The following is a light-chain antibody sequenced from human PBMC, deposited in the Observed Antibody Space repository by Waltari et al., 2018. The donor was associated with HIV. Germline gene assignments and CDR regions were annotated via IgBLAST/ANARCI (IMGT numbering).Light chain of an antibody. CDR2: VNN. CDR3: AAWDDNLDAYV. V-gene: IGLV1-40*01. J-gene: IGLJ1*01. Sequence: QSVLTQPPSVSGAPGQRVTISCTGSSSNVGAGYDVSWYKQLPGTPPKLHSDVNNYRPSGVPDRFSGSKSGTSASLAITGLQAEDEADYYCAAWDDNLDAYVFGTGTKVTVL. CDR1: SSNVGAGYD.